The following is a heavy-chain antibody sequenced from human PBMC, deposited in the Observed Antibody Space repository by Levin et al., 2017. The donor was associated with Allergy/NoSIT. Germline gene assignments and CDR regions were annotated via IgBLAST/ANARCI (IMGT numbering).Heavy chain of an antibody. J-gene: IGHJ3*02. CDR1: GFTFSSYS. D-gene: IGHD3-16*01. CDR2: ISSSSSYI. V-gene: IGHV3-21*01. CDR3: ARPFTDDAFDI. Sequence: GGSLRLSCAASGFTFSSYSMNWVRQAPGKGLEWVSSISSSSSYIYYADSVKGRFTISRDNAKNSLYLQMNSLRAEDTAVYYCARPFTDDAFDIWGQGTMVTVSS.